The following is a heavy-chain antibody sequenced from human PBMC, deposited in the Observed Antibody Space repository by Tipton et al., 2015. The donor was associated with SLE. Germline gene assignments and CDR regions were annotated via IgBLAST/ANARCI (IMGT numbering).Heavy chain of an antibody. D-gene: IGHD3-3*01. CDR3: AKASRGQYESWSGHFDE. J-gene: IGHJ4*02. CDR2: IYSGGNT. Sequence: SLRLSCAASGFSFSNYAMSWVRQAPGKGLEWVSIIYSGGNTYYVVSVEGRFTISRDNSDNTLYVRMNNLRVEDTAIYYCAKASRGQYESWSGHFDEWGRGTLVTVSS. V-gene: IGHV3-23*03. CDR1: GFSFSNYA.